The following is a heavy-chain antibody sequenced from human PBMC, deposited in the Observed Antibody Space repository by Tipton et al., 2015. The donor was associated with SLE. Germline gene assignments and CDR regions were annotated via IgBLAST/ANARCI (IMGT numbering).Heavy chain of an antibody. J-gene: IGHJ4*02. CDR3: ARELRGGHFDY. CDR1: GYSFTTYY. Sequence: QSGAEVKKPGASVKVSCKASGYSFTTYYIHWVRQAPGQGPEWMAMIIPSGGSTNYAQRFQGRVTLTRDTSTSTVYMELSSLRSEDTAVYYCARELRGGHFDYCGQGALVTVSS. CDR2: IIPSGGST. D-gene: IGHD3-16*01. V-gene: IGHV1-46*01.